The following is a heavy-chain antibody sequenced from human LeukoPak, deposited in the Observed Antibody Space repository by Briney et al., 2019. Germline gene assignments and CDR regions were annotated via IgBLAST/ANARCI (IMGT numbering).Heavy chain of an antibody. V-gene: IGHV4-4*02. Sequence: PSETLSLTCAVSGGSISSSNWWSWVRQPPGKGLEWIGEINDSGSTKYNPSLKSRVTISVDTSKNQFSLNLSSVTAADTAVYYCARGQFWSGYSIWGQGTLVTVSS. CDR3: ARGQFWSGYSI. CDR1: GGSISSSNW. J-gene: IGHJ4*02. CDR2: INDSGST. D-gene: IGHD3-3*02.